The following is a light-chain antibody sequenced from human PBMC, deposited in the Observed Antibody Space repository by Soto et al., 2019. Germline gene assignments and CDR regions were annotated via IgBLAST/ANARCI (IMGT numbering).Light chain of an antibody. CDR1: QSVSSY. J-gene: IGKJ4*01. CDR2: DAS. CDR3: QQRRNWPPLT. Sequence: EIVLTQSPATLSLSPGERATLSCRASQSVSSYLAWYQQKPGQAPRLLIYDASNRATGIPAGFSGSGSGTDFTLTISSLGPEDFAVYYCQQRRNWPPLTFGGGPKVDIK. V-gene: IGKV3-11*01.